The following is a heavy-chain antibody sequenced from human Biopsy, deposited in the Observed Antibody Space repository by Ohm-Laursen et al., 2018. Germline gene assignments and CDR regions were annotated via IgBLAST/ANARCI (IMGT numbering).Heavy chain of an antibody. V-gene: IGHV3-21*01. CDR2: ISASGNHI. D-gene: IGHD2-8*01. CDR1: GFTFSGFS. Sequence: SLRLSCTASGFTFSGFSMNWVRQAPGKGLEWVSSISASGNHIYYTDSVKGRFTVSRDNGKNSVYLQMNSLRVEGTAVYYCARDGEAKYCKHGVCPSDFWGQGTLVTVSS. CDR3: ARDGEAKYCKHGVCPSDF. J-gene: IGHJ4*02.